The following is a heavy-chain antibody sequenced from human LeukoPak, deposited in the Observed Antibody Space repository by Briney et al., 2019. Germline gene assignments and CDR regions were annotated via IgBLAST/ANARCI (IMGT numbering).Heavy chain of an antibody. CDR3: ARVLGSSLSVEFDY. J-gene: IGHJ4*03. Sequence: PSETLSLTCTVSGVSVSSGSYYWSWIRQPPGKGLEWIGYIYYSGSTNYNPSLKSRVTISVDTSKNQFSLKLSSVTAADTAVYYCARVLGSSLSVEFDYWGQGTTVTVSS. D-gene: IGHD6-6*01. V-gene: IGHV4-61*01. CDR2: IYYSGST. CDR1: GVSVSSGSYY.